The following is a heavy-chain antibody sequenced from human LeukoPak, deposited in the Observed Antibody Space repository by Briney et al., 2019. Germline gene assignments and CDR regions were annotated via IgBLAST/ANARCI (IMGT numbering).Heavy chain of an antibody. V-gene: IGHV4-30-2*01. CDR3: AGGYVGMAT. CDR2: IYHSGST. D-gene: IGHD5-12*01. J-gene: IGHJ4*02. CDR1: GGSISSGGYS. Sequence: PSETLSLTCAVSGGSISSGGYSWSWIRQPPGKGLEWIGYIYHSGSTYYNPSLKSRVTISVDRSKNQFSLKLSSVTAADTAVYYRAGGYVGMATWGQGTLVTVSS.